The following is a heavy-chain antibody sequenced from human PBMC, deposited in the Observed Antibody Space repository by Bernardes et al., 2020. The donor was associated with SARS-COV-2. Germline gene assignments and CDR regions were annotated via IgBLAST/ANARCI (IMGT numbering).Heavy chain of an antibody. CDR3: AREPSRRADL. Sequence: GGSLSPSRSASGFPFGRYGVSWVRPAPGKGLEWVAYITERSERSIYADSVKGQFTISRDNSRDTLYLQLSNLRAEDTAIYYCAREPSRRADLWGQGTLVTVSS. CDR2: ITERSERS. CDR1: GFPFGRYG. D-gene: IGHD2-2*01. J-gene: IGHJ5*02. V-gene: IGHV3-23*01.